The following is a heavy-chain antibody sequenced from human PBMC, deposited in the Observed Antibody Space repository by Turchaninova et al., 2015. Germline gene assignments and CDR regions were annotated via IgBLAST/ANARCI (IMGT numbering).Heavy chain of an antibody. CDR1: GASFIGYY. CDR3: ASNSS. Sequence: QVQLQLWGAGLLKPSETLSLTCAVYGASFIGYYWIWIRHPPAKGLEWIVEINHSGSTNYNPSLKSRVTISVDTSKNQFSLKLSSVTAADTAVYYCASNSSWGQGTLVTVSS. D-gene: IGHD5-18*01. V-gene: IGHV4-34*01. J-gene: IGHJ5*02. CDR2: INHSGST.